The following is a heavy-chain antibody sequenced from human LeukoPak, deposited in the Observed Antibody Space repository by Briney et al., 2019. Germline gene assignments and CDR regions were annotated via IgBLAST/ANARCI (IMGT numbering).Heavy chain of an antibody. CDR3: ARVMGGVPLGLFLNYYYYGMDV. D-gene: IGHD3-16*01. J-gene: IGHJ6*02. CDR1: GYTFTSYD. CDR2: MNPNSGNT. V-gene: IGHV1-8*01. Sequence: RASVKVSCTASGYTFTSYDINWVRQATGQGLEWMGWMNPNSGNTGYAQKFQGRVTMTRNTSISTAYMELSSLRSEDTAVYYCARVMGGVPLGLFLNYYYYGMDVWGQGTTVTVSS.